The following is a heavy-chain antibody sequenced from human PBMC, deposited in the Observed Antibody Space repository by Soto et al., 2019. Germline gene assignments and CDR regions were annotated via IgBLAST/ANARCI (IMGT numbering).Heavy chain of an antibody. Sequence: QVQLQQWGAGPLRPLETLSLTCGVSGGSFSGDYWAWIRQSPGKGLEWIGEINDRGAINYNPSLKSRVSISVETSKNHYSLNLRSVTAADTAVYYCARESHDILTGPPWVWYFDLWGRGTLVTVSS. CDR1: GGSFSGDY. V-gene: IGHV4-34*01. J-gene: IGHJ2*01. CDR2: INDRGAI. CDR3: ARESHDILTGPPWVWYFDL. D-gene: IGHD3-9*01.